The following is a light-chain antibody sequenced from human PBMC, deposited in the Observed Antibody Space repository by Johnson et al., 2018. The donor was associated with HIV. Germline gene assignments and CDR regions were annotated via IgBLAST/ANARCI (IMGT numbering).Light chain of an antibody. V-gene: IGLV1-51*02. J-gene: IGLJ1*01. CDR3: GTWDSSLSADV. CDR1: SSNIGNNY. Sequence: QSVLTQPPSVSAAPGQKVTISCSGSSSNIGNNYVSWYQQLPGTAPKLLIYENNKRPSGIPDRFSGSKSGTSATLGITGLQTGDEADYYCGTWDSSLSADVFWTGTEVTVL. CDR2: ENN.